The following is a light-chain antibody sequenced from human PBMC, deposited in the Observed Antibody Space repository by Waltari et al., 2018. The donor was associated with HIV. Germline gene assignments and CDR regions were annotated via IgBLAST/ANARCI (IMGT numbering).Light chain of an antibody. CDR2: SAS. CDR1: QTINNY. J-gene: IGKJ2*01. Sequence: DIQMTQSPSSLSATVGDRVTITCRTSQTINNYLNWYQKKSGSAPKLLVFSASNLRSDVPSRFSGSGSGTTFMLTIDGLQPDDFATYYCQQSHSTPRTFGQGTRLEVK. V-gene: IGKV1-39*01. CDR3: QQSHSTPRT.